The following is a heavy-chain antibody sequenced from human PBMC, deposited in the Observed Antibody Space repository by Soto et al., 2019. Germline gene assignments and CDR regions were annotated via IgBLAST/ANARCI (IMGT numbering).Heavy chain of an antibody. CDR3: AGWRGYYYYFDY. Sequence: SETLSLTCTVSGGSISSGGYYWSWIRQHPGKGLEWIGYIYYSGSTYYNPSLKSRVTISVDTSKNRFSLKLSSVTAADTAVYYCAGWRGYYYYFDYWGQGTLVTVSS. D-gene: IGHD3-3*01. CDR1: GGSISSGGYY. V-gene: IGHV4-31*03. J-gene: IGHJ4*02. CDR2: IYYSGST.